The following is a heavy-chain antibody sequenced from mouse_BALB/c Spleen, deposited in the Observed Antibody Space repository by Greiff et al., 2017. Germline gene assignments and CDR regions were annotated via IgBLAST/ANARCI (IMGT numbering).Heavy chain of an antibody. Sequence: QVQLQQSGAELVRPGTSVKVSCKASGYAFTNYLIEWVKQRPGQGLEWIGVINPGSGGTNYNEKFKGKATLTADKSSSTAYMQLSSLTSDDSAVYFCAPITTVDWYFDVWGAGTTVTVSS. D-gene: IGHD1-1*01. J-gene: IGHJ1*01. CDR3: APITTVDWYFDV. V-gene: IGHV1-54*01. CDR1: GYAFTNYL. CDR2: INPGSGGT.